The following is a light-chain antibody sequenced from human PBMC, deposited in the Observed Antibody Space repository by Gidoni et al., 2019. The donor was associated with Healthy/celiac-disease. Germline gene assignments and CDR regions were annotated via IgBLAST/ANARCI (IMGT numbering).Light chain of an antibody. CDR1: QSVSSSY. Sequence: ESGLTQSPGTLSLSPGERATLSCRASQSVSSSYLAWYQQKPGQAPRLLIYGASSRATGIPDRFSGSGSGTDFTLTISRLEPDDFAVYYCQQYGSSPLYPFGQGTKLEI. CDR2: GAS. J-gene: IGKJ2*01. V-gene: IGKV3-20*01. CDR3: QQYGSSPLYP.